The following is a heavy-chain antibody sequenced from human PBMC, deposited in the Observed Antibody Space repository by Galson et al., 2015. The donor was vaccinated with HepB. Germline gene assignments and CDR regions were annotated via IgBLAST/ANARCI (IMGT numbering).Heavy chain of an antibody. CDR3: AKDKGAGGHFDY. CDR2: ISAYNGNT. J-gene: IGHJ4*02. V-gene: IGHV1-18*01. CDR1: GYTFTSYG. Sequence: SVKVSCKASGYTFTSYGISWVRQAPGQGLEWMGWISAYNGNTNYAQKLQGRVTMTTDTSTSTAYMELRSLRSDDTALYYCAKDKGAGGHFDYWGQGTLVTVSS. D-gene: IGHD3-16*01.